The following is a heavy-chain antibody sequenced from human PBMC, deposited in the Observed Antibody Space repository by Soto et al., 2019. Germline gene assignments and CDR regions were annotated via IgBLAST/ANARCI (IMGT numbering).Heavy chain of an antibody. CDR1: GGTFSSYA. V-gene: IGHV1-69*12. CDR3: AKDIAAAVTGTNWFDP. D-gene: IGHD6-13*01. Sequence: VQLVQSGAEVKKPGSSVKVSCKASGGTFSSYAISWVRQAPGQGLEWMGGIIPIFGTANYAQKFQGRVTITADESTSTAYMELSSLRSEDTAVYYCAKDIAAAVTGTNWFDPWGQGTLVTVSS. J-gene: IGHJ5*02. CDR2: IIPIFGTA.